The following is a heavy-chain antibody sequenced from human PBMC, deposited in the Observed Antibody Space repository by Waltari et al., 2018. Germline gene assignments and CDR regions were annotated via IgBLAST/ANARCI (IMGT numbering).Heavy chain of an antibody. CDR3: ARDRSDLGYCSGGSCYSAFDI. CDR2: IIPIFGTA. Sequence: QVQLVQSGAEVKKPGSSVKVSCKASGGTFSSYAISWVRQAPGQGLEWMGGIIPIFGTATNAQKFQGRVTITADESTSTAYMELSSLRSEDTAVYYCARDRSDLGYCSGGSCYSAFDIWGQGTMVTVSS. J-gene: IGHJ3*02. V-gene: IGHV1-69*13. D-gene: IGHD2-15*01. CDR1: GGTFSSYA.